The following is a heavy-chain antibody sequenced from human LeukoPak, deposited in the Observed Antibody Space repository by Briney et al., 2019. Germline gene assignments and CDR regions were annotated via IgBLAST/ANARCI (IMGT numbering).Heavy chain of an antibody. V-gene: IGHV5-10-1*01. J-gene: IGHJ5*02. CDR3: ARSRAGTLKVLNWFDP. Sequence: GESFKISSKASGYISSSNWSRWLGRKAGEGLVWMGWLVTTDSYTYYSPSFQGHVTISVDRSISTPYMQWSSLKASDTAMYFCARSRAGTLKVLNWFDPWGQGSLVTVSS. D-gene: IGHD6-19*01. CDR1: GYISSSNW. CDR2: LVTTDSYT.